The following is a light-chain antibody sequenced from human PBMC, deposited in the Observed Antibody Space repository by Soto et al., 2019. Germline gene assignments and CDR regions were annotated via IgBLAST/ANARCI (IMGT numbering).Light chain of an antibody. J-gene: IGKJ5*01. CDR3: HQYHTYVA. CDR2: DAS. V-gene: IGKV1-5*01. Sequence: EIQMTQSPSTLSASVGDRVTITCRASQSISGWLAWYQQKPGKAPKLLIYDASTLQTGVPSRFSGSGYGTEFSLTLSSLHPDEFATYYGHQYHTYVAFDQGTRLEI. CDR1: QSISGW.